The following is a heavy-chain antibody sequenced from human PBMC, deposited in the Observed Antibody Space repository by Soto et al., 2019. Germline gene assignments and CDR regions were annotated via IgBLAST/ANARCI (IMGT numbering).Heavy chain of an antibody. CDR3: AKDSGSSSWYYFDY. CDR1: GFTFDDYA. V-gene: IGHV3-9*01. CDR2: ISWNSGSI. Sequence: GGSLRLSCAASGFTFDDYAMHWVRQAPGKGLEWVSGISWNSGSIGYADSVKGRFTISRDNAKNSLYLQMNSLRAEDTALYYCAKDSGSSSWYYFDYWGQGTLVTVSS. J-gene: IGHJ4*02. D-gene: IGHD6-13*01.